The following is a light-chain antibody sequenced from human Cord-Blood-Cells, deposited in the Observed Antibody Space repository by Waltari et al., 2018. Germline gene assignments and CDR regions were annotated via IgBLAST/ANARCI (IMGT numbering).Light chain of an antibody. J-gene: IGLJ2*01. CDR2: EFS. V-gene: IGLV2-23*02. CDR1: SSDVGSYNL. Sequence: QSALTKPAPVSGSPGQSITISCTGTSSDVGSYNLVSCYQQHPGKAPKRMIYEFSKRPSGVSNRFSGSKSGNTASLTISGLQAEDEADYYCCSYAGSSTVVFGGGTKLTVL. CDR3: CSYAGSSTVV.